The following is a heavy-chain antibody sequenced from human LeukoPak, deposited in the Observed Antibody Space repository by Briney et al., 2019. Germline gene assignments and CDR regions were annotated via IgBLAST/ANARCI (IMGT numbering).Heavy chain of an antibody. J-gene: IGHJ4*02. D-gene: IGHD6-19*01. CDR2: INPSGGST. CDR3: ARDLGSGWQRNFDY. CDR1: GYTFTSYY. Sequence: ASVKVSCKASGYTFTSYYMHWVRQAPGQGLEWMGIINPSGGSTSYAQKFQGRVTMTRDTSTSTAYMELRSLRSDDTAVYYCARDLGSGWQRNFDYWGQGTLVTVSS. V-gene: IGHV1-46*01.